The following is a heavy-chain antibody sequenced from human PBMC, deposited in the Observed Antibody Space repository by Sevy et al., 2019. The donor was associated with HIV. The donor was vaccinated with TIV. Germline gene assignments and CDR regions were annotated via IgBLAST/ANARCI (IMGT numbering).Heavy chain of an antibody. CDR1: GFTFRSFS. CDR3: ARDSARVIVPTAGFDS. V-gene: IGHV3-33*01. Sequence: GGSLRLSCSASGFTFRSFSMHWVRQAPGKGLEWVAAIGYDGRTKQYADSVKGRFTISRDNSKNMLNLEMNSIRAEDTALYFCARDSARVIVPTAGFDSWGQGTVVTVSS. D-gene: IGHD1-1*01. J-gene: IGHJ5*01. CDR2: IGYDGRTK.